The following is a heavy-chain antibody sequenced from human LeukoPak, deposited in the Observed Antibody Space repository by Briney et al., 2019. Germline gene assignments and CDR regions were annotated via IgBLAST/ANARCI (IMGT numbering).Heavy chain of an antibody. D-gene: IGHD2-2*01. V-gene: IGHV4-30-2*01. CDR1: GDSINSGGFY. Sequence: SQSLSLTCNVSGDSINSGGFYWNWIRQPPGKGLEWIAYIHQSGITVSNPSLKSRLTLSLDASKNQFSLRLTSVTVADTAVYYCARDLEYCSTTSCFTWGQGTLVTVSS. CDR3: ARDLEYCSTTSCFT. J-gene: IGHJ5*02. CDR2: IHQSGIT.